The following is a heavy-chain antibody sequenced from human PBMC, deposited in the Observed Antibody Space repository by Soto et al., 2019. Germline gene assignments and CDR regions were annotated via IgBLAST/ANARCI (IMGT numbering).Heavy chain of an antibody. CDR3: ARGVGSGSYYNQYNWFDP. V-gene: IGHV1-18*01. Sequence: VASVKVSCKASGYTFTIYAMHWARQAPGQGLEWMGWINVYNGNTKYAQKVQGRVTMTTDTSTSTAYMELRSLRSDDTAVYYCARGVGSGSYYNQYNWFDPWGQGTLVTVSS. J-gene: IGHJ5*02. D-gene: IGHD3-10*01. CDR2: INVYNGNT. CDR1: GYTFTIYA.